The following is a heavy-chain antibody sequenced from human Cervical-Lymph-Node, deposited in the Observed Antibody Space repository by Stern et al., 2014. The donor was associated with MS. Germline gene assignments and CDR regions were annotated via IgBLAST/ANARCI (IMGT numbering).Heavy chain of an antibody. CDR2: ISYDGSNK. CDR1: GFTFSSYG. J-gene: IGHJ4*02. Sequence: EQLVESGGGVVQPGRSLRLSCAASGFTFSSYGMHWVRQAPGKGLEWVAVISYDGSNKYYADSVKGRFTSSRDNSKNTLYLQMNSLRAEDTAVYYCAKAKAPIVVVPAAPGDYWGQGTLVTVSS. D-gene: IGHD2-2*01. CDR3: AKAKAPIVVVPAAPGDY. V-gene: IGHV3-30*18.